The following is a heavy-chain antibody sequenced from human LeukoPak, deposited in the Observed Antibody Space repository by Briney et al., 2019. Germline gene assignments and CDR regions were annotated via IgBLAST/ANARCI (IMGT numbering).Heavy chain of an antibody. CDR1: SGSISSGTYF. CDR3: ARAGDNSIVLMSGAYYMDV. CDR2: MYTSGTT. D-gene: IGHD2-8*01. J-gene: IGHJ6*03. Sequence: SETLSLTCTVSSGSISSGTYFWNWIRQPAGKGLEWIGRMYTSGTTNYNPSLKSRVTISIDTSKNQFSLKLSSVTAADTAVYYCARAGDNSIVLMSGAYYMDVWGKGTTVTVSS. V-gene: IGHV4-61*02.